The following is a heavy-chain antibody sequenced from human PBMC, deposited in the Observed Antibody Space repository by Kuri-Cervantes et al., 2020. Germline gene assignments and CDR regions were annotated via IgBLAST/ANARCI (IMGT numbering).Heavy chain of an antibody. V-gene: IGHV3-30*01. CDR1: GFTFGDFA. CDR3: MVAASTTDY. J-gene: IGHJ4*02. Sequence: GSLKISCTTSGFTFGDFAVSWVRRAPGKGLEWVTVISYDGNNRYYADSVKGRFTISRDNSKNTLYMEMNRVKTDDTAVYFCMVAASTTDYWGQGTLVTVSS. CDR2: ISYDGNNR. D-gene: IGHD6-13*01.